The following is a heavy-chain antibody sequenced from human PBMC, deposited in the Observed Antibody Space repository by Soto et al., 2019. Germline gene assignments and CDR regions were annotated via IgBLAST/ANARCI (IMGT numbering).Heavy chain of an antibody. Sequence: QVQLQESGPGLVKPSQTLSLTCTVSGGSISSGDYFWSWIRQSPGKVLEWIGYISSIGSTYYNPSLKSRVSVSRDTSKNQFSLKLSSVTTTDTAVYYCARGLVIIPYYYHGMDVWGQGTTVTVSS. V-gene: IGHV4-30-4*01. CDR1: GGSISSGDYF. D-gene: IGHD3-9*01. CDR2: ISSIGST. J-gene: IGHJ6*02. CDR3: ARGLVIIPYYYHGMDV.